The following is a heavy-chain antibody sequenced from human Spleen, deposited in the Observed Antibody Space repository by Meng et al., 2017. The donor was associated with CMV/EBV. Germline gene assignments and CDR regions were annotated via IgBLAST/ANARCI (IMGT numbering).Heavy chain of an antibody. CDR3: ARGQRDYYDSSGTPWDV. CDR2: ITYSEST. Sequence: SETLSLTCAVYGGYFSGSNWNWIRQPPGKGLEWIGEITYSESTNYNPSLKSRVTISVDTSKKQFSLKLTSVTAADTAVYYCARGQRDYYDSSGTPWDVWGQGTTVTVSS. D-gene: IGHD3-22*01. V-gene: IGHV4-34*01. J-gene: IGHJ6*02. CDR1: GGYFSGSN.